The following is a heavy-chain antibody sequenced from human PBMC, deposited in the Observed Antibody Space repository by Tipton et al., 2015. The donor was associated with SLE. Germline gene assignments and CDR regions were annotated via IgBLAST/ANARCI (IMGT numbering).Heavy chain of an antibody. CDR3: ARHQAVAGSSAFDS. D-gene: IGHD6-19*01. Sequence: TLSLTCTVSGGSINNYYWTWIRQLPGKGLDWIGSIYYSERTIYNPSLKSRVTISIGTSKNQFSLRLTSVTAADTAVYYCARHQAVAGSSAFDSWGQGTLVTVSS. CDR1: GGSINNYY. CDR2: IYYSERT. J-gene: IGHJ3*01. V-gene: IGHV4-59*08.